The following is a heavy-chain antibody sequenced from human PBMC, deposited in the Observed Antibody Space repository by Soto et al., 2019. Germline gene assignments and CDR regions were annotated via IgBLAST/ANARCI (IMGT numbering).Heavy chain of an antibody. Sequence: ARALRLSCAAYGYTFGNYDMHWVRQATGKGLEWVSSIGTAGDPYYPGSVKGRFTISRENAKNSLYLQLSSLRAGDTAVYYCARGSHIGRYGYIDDWGQGILDTV. CDR3: ARGSHIGRYGYIDD. V-gene: IGHV3-13*05. J-gene: IGHJ4*02. CDR2: IGTAGDP. D-gene: IGHD1-26*01. CDR1: GYTFGNYD.